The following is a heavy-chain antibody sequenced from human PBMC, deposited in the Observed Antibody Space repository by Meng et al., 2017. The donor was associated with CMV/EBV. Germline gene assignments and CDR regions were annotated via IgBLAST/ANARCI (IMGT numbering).Heavy chain of an antibody. V-gene: IGHV1-69-2*01. D-gene: IGHD1-26*01. CDR2: ADPEDGET. Sequence: SCKVSGYTFTDYYMHWVQQAPGKGLEWMGLADPEDGETIYAEKFQGRVTITADTSTDTAYMELSSLRSEDTAVYYCARSFGATPFDYWGQGTLVTVSS. J-gene: IGHJ4*02. CDR1: GYTFTDYY. CDR3: ARSFGATPFDY.